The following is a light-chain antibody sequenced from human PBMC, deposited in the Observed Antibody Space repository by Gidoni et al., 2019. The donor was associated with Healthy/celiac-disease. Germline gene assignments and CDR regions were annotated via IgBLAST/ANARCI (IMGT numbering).Light chain of an antibody. CDR2: DAS. CDR3: QQRSNWPLT. V-gene: IGKV3-11*01. J-gene: IGKJ4*01. CDR1: QSVSSY. Sequence: EIVLTQSPATLSLSPGERATLSCRASQSVSSYLAWYQQKPGQAPRLLIYDASNRAPGIPASFSGVGSGTDFTLTISRLEPEGFAVYYCQQRSNWPLTFGGGTKVELK.